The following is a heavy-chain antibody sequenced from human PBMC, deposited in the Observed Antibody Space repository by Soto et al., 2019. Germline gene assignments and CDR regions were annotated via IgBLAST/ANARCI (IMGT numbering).Heavy chain of an antibody. Sequence: QVRLEESGPGLVKPSETLALICSVSGGSVNKANYFWNWIRHHPENGLEWIGYIYYSGSTRDNPSFKARATLSIATSKNQFSLRLNSVTVADTPVYFCARDADYGGSRGGMDVWGRGTTVTVSS. CDR1: GGSVNKANYF. V-gene: IGHV4-31*03. CDR2: IYYSGST. D-gene: IGHD4-17*01. J-gene: IGHJ6*02. CDR3: ARDADYGGSRGGMDV.